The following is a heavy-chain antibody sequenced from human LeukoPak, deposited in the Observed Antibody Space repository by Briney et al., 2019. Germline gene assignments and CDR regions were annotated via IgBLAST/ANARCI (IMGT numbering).Heavy chain of an antibody. CDR1: GGSISSYY. Sequence: PSETLSLTCTVSGGSISSYYWSWIRQPPGKGLEWIGYIYYTGSTNYNPSLKSRITISVDPSKNQFSLKLTSVTAADTAVYYCAMGGGLGIVDYWGQGTLVTVSS. CDR3: AMGGGLGIVDY. CDR2: IYYTGST. J-gene: IGHJ4*02. V-gene: IGHV4-59*12. D-gene: IGHD7-27*01.